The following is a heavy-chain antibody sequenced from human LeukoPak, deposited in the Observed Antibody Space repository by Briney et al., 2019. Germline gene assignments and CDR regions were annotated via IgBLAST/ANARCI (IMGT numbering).Heavy chain of an antibody. Sequence: SQTLSLTCTVSGGSISSGDYYWSWIPQPPGKVLEWIGYIYYSGSTYYYPARRSLLTITVDTSKNQLSLKLSSVTAAATAVYYCARDSSGSLRGYWGQGTLVTVSP. CDR3: ARDSSGSLRGY. V-gene: IGHV4-30-4*01. CDR1: GGSISSGDYY. D-gene: IGHD3-22*01. J-gene: IGHJ4*02. CDR2: IYYSGST.